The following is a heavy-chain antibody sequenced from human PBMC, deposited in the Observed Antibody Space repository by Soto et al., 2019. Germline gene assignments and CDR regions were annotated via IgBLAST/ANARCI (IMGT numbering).Heavy chain of an antibody. V-gene: IGHV4-31*03. J-gene: IGHJ6*02. CDR1: PGSVISDPIY. CDR3: ARQEGATVLFYYGMDV. CDR2: IYYRGNT. D-gene: IGHD1-26*01. Sequence: SLSLPCTVSPGSVISDPIYWTWIRQHPGKGLEWIGYIYYRGNTYYRPSLKSRVSISIDTSQNQFSLRLKSVTAADTAMYFCARQEGATVLFYYGMDVWGQGTTVTVSS.